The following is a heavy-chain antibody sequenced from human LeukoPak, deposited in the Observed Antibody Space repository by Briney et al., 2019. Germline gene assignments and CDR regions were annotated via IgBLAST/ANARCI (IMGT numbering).Heavy chain of an antibody. V-gene: IGHV5-51*01. CDR1: GYIFTNYW. J-gene: IGHJ4*02. Sequence: GESLKISCKASGYIFTNYWIGWVRQTPGKGLEWVGIMYPGDSDTRYSPSFQGQVTISADKSISTAYVHWNNLKASDTAIYYCARQNAEVSYFDYWGQGALVTVSS. CDR3: ARQNAEVSYFDY. CDR2: MYPGDSDT. D-gene: IGHD1-1*01.